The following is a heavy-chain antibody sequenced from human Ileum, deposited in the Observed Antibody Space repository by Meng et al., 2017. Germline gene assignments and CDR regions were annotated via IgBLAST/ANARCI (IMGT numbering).Heavy chain of an antibody. V-gene: IGHV4-4*02. CDR2: VYHSGST. J-gene: IGHJ2*01. D-gene: IGHD3-10*02. CDR1: GGSIESNNW. Sequence: QVQLQDSAPGLVKPSQTLSPTCAVSGGSIESNNWWTWIRQPPGQGLEWIGEVYHSGSTHYNPSLQSRVTISIDNSKNRFSLSLNSVTAADTAIYYCARADYVRYFDLWGRGTLVTVSS. CDR3: ARADYVRYFDL.